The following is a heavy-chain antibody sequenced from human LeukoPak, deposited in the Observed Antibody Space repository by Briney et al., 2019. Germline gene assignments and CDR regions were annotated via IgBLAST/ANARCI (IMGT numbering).Heavy chain of an antibody. CDR2: IYHSGST. V-gene: IGHV4-38-2*02. CDR1: GYSISSGYY. CDR3: ARATSFGFEYFQH. Sequence: PSETLSLTCTVSGYSISSGYYWGWIRQSPGKGLEWIGSIYHSGSTYYNPSLKSRVTISVDTSKNQFSLKLSSVTAADTAVYYCARATSFGFEYFQHWGQGTLVTVSS. D-gene: IGHD3-10*01. J-gene: IGHJ1*01.